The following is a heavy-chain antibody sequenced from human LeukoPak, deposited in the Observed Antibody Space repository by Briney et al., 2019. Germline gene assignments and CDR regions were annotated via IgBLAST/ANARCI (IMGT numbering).Heavy chain of an antibody. CDR3: AREQRDTAMSRGLDY. CDR1: GGSISSYY. D-gene: IGHD5-18*01. J-gene: IGHJ4*02. Sequence: KPSETLSLTCTVSGGSISSYYWSWIRQPAGKGLEWIGRIYTSGSTNYNPSLKSRVTMSLDTSKSQFSLKLSSVTAADSAEYYCAREQRDTAMSRGLDYWGQGTLVTVSS. CDR2: IYTSGST. V-gene: IGHV4-4*07.